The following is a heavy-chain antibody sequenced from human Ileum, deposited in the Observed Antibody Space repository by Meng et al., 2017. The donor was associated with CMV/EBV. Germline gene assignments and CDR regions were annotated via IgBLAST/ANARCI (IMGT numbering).Heavy chain of an antibody. Sequence: SCKASGYNFTNYAIHWVRQAPGQGLEWMGWINAGNGITKYSQNFQGRVTFTRDTSASTGYMELSSLRFEDTAMYYCARIAYGAYFDDWGQGTLVTVSS. J-gene: IGHJ4*02. CDR1: GYNFTNYA. CDR3: ARIAYGAYFDD. V-gene: IGHV1-3*01. CDR2: INAGNGIT. D-gene: IGHD4-17*01.